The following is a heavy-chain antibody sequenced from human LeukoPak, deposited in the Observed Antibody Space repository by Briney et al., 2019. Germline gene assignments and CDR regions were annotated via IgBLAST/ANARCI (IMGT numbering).Heavy chain of an antibody. CDR2: INPNSGGT. CDR1: GYTFTVYY. Sequence: GASVKVSCKASGYTFTVYYMHWVRQAPGQGLEWMGWINPNSGGTNYAQKFQGRVTMTRDTSISTAYMELSRLRSDDTAVYYCARGSYNWNDGGYYFDYWGQGTLVTVSS. J-gene: IGHJ4*02. CDR3: ARGSYNWNDGGYYFDY. D-gene: IGHD1-1*01. V-gene: IGHV1-2*02.